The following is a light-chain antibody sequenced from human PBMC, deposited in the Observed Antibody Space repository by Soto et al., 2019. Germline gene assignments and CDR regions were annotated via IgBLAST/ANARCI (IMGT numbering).Light chain of an antibody. Sequence: DIQMTQSPSTLSASVGNRVTITCRASQSISNWLAWYQQKPGKAPKLLIYDASSLESGVPSRFSGSGYGTEFNLTISSLQPDDFATYYCQQYNSYRITFGQGTRLEIK. CDR3: QQYNSYRIT. CDR1: QSISNW. J-gene: IGKJ5*01. CDR2: DAS. V-gene: IGKV1-5*01.